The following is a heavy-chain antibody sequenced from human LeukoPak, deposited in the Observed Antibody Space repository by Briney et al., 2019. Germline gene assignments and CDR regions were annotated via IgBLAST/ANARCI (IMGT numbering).Heavy chain of an antibody. CDR2: ISAYNGST. D-gene: IGHD2-2*01. CDR1: GYTFTSYG. J-gene: IGHJ6*03. CDR3: ARDIVVVPAAIRYYMDV. Sequence: GASVKVSCKASGYTFTSYGISWVRQAPGQGLEWMGWISAYNGSTNYAQKLQGRVTMTTDTSTSTAYMELRSLRSDDTAVYYCARDIVVVPAAIRYYMDVWGKGTTVTVSS. V-gene: IGHV1-18*01.